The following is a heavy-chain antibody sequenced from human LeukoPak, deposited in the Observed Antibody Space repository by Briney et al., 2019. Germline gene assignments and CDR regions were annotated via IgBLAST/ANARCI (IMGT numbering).Heavy chain of an antibody. J-gene: IGHJ3*02. D-gene: IGHD4-17*01. CDR2: IYYTGIT. Sequence: SETLSLTCIVSGGSISSGGYYWSWIRQHPGKGLEWIGYIYYTGITYYNPSLKSRVTMSLDTSKNQFSLKLSSMTAADTAVYYCARTTVTTRTAFDIWGQGTMVTVSS. CDR3: ARTTVTTRTAFDI. CDR1: GGSISSGGYY. V-gene: IGHV4-31*03.